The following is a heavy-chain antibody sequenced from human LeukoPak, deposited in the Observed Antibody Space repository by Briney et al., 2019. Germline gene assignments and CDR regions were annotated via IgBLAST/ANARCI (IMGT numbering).Heavy chain of an antibody. Sequence: SETLSLTCTVSGGSLSSHYWSWIRQPPGKGLEWIGYIYYSGSTNYNPSLKSRVTISVDTSKNQFSLKLSSVTAADTAVYYCASTKRITIFGVVMPSRAYYMDVWGKGTTVTVSS. CDR2: IYYSGST. CDR3: ASTKRITIFGVVMPSRAYYMDV. V-gene: IGHV4-59*11. D-gene: IGHD3-3*01. CDR1: GGSLSSHY. J-gene: IGHJ6*03.